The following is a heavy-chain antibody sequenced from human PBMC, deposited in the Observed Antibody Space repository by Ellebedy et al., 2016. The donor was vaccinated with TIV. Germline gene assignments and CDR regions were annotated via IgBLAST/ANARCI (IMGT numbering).Heavy chain of an antibody. J-gene: IGHJ6*02. CDR3: ARDGTYGMDV. V-gene: IGHV1-46*01. CDR2: INPSTGSA. CDR1: GYGFTRYY. Sequence: ASVKVSCKASGYGFTRYYLRWVRKAPGQGLEWMGKINPSTGSATHPQKFQGRATMTRDTSTSTVYTDLRSLKSEDTAVYYCARDGTYGMDVWGQGTTVIVSS.